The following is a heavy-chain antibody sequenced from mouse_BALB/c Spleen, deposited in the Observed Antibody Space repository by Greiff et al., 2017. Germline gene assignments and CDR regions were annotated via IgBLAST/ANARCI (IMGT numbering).Heavy chain of an antibody. CDR1: GYTFTSYW. Sequence: QVHVKQSGAELVRPGASVKLSCKASGYTFTSYWINWVKQRPGQGLEWIGNIYPSDSYTNYNQKFKDKATLTVDKSSSTAYMQLSSPTSEDSAVYYCTGGRHWFAYWGQGTLVTVSA. J-gene: IGHJ3*01. D-gene: IGHD2-12*01. CDR3: TGGRHWFAY. V-gene: IGHV1-69*02. CDR2: IYPSDSYT.